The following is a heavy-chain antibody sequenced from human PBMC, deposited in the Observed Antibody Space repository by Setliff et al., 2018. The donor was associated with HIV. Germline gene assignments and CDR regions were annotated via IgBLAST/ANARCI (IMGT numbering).Heavy chain of an antibody. CDR1: GFNFYNYE. V-gene: IGHV3-48*03. CDR2: ISSGGRTI. CDR3: ARELYSTGKSLDF. D-gene: IGHD6-19*01. Sequence: PGGSLRLSCAASGFNFYNYEMNWVRQAPGKGLEWIAYISSGGRTIDYADSVKGRFTISRDNAKNSLSLQMNSLRAEDTAVYYCARELYSTGKSLDFWGQGTLVTVSS. J-gene: IGHJ4*02.